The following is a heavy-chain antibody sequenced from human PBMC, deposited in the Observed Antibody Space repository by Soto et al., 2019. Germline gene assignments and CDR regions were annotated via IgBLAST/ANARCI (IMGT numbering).Heavy chain of an antibody. CDR2: ISYDGSNK. CDR1: GFTFSSYA. J-gene: IGHJ5*02. CDR3: ARLSWFDP. Sequence: HPGGSLRLSCAASGFTFSSYAMHWVRQAPGKGLEWVAVISYDGSNKYYADSVKGRFTISRDNSKNTLYLQMNSLRAEDTAVYYCARLSWFDPWGQGTLVTVSS. V-gene: IGHV3-30-3*01.